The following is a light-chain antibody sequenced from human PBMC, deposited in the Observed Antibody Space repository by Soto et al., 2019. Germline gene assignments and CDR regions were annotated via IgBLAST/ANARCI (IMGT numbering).Light chain of an antibody. CDR3: SSYTSSSSYV. Sequence: QSALTQPASVSGSPGQPITISCTGSSSDVGGYNYVSWYQQHPGKAPILIIYDVTSRPSGVSNRFSGSKSGNTASLTISGLQAEDEADYYCSSYTSSSSYVVGTGTKVTVL. CDR2: DVT. V-gene: IGLV2-14*01. CDR1: SSDVGGYNY. J-gene: IGLJ1*01.